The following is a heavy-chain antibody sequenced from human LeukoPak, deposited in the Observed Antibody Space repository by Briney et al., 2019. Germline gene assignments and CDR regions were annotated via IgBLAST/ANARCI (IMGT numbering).Heavy chain of an antibody. J-gene: IGHJ5*02. CDR1: GGSISSSSYY. D-gene: IGHD4-17*01. CDR3: ARRITVTTRNWFDP. Sequence: PSETLSLTCTVSGGSISSSSYYWGWIRRPPGKGLEWIGSIYYSGSTYYNPSLKNRVTISVDTSKNQFSLKLSSVTAADTAVYYCARRITVTTRNWFDPWGQGTLVTVSS. CDR2: IYYSGST. V-gene: IGHV4-39*01.